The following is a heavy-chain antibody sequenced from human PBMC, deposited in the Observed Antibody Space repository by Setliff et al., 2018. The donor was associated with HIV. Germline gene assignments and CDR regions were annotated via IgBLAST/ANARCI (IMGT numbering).Heavy chain of an antibody. D-gene: IGHD3-3*01. V-gene: IGHV3-21*01. CDR2: ITNTSDYI. Sequence: GGSLRLSCEASGFTLTKYTMNWVRQAPGKGLEWVSFITNTSDYISYGDSVKGRFTISRDNAKNSLYLQMNSLRVEDTAVHYCARVGIKGGSDFWSGYRRPYYMDVWGKGTTVTVSS. CDR1: GFTLTKYT. J-gene: IGHJ6*03. CDR3: ARVGIKGGSDFWSGYRRPYYMDV.